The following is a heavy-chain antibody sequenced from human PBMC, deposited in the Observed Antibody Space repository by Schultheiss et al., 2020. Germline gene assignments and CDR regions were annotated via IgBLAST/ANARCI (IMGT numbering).Heavy chain of an antibody. Sequence: LRLSCTVSGGSISSGDYYWSWIRQPPGKGLEWIGYIYYSGSTYYNPSLKSRVTISVDTSKNQFSLKLSSVTAADTAVYYCARMTTVTPWDYWGQGTLVTVSS. J-gene: IGHJ4*02. CDR2: IYYSGST. CDR3: ARMTTVTPWDY. D-gene: IGHD4-17*01. V-gene: IGHV4-30-4*01. CDR1: GGSISSGDYY.